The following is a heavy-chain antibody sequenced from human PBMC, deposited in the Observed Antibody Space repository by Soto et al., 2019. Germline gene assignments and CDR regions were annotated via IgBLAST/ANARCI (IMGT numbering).Heavy chain of an antibody. J-gene: IGHJ5*02. V-gene: IGHV1-3*01. D-gene: IGHD6-19*01. CDR2: TNAGNGNT. Sequence: QVQLVQSGAEVKKPGASVKVSCKASGYTFTSYAMHWVRQAPGQRLEWMGWTNAGNGNTKYSQKFQGRVTITRDTSASTAYMELSSLRSEDTAVYYCARDASGWTNNWFDPWGQGTLVTVSS. CDR3: ARDASGWTNNWFDP. CDR1: GYTFTSYA.